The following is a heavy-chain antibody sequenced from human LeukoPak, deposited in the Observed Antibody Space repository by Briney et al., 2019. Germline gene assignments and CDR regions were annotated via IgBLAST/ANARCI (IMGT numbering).Heavy chain of an antibody. D-gene: IGHD6-19*01. J-gene: IGHJ4*02. CDR3: AKDRGYSSGYYDN. Sequence: GGTLRLSCAASGFTFSSYGMTWVRQAPGKGLEWVSAISGSGGSTYYADSVKGRFTISRDNSKNTLYLYMNSLRAEDTAVYYCAKDRGYSSGYYDNWGQGTLVTVSS. V-gene: IGHV3-23*01. CDR2: ISGSGGST. CDR1: GFTFSSYG.